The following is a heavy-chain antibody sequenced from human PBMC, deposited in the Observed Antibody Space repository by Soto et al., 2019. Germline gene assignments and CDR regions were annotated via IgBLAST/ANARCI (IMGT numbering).Heavy chain of an antibody. D-gene: IGHD3-22*01. Sequence: QITLKESGPTLVKPTQTLTLTCTFSGFSLSTSGVGVGWISQPPGKALEWLALIYWEDDKRYSPSLKSRLTITKDTSKNQVVLRMTNMDPVDTATYYCAHSQYYYDSSGYSFQHWGQGTLVTVSS. CDR3: AHSQYYYDSSGYSFQH. J-gene: IGHJ1*01. CDR1: GFSLSTSGVG. V-gene: IGHV2-5*02. CDR2: IYWEDDK.